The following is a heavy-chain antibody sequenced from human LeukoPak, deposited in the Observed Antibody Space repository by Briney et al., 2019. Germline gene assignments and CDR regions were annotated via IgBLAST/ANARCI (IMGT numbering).Heavy chain of an antibody. V-gene: IGHV3-15*01. Sequence: GGSLSLSCAASGSTFSIAWMNWVRQTPGKGLEWVGHIKSKIDGGTTDYAEPVKSRFTISRDDSKNTVYLQMNSLKTEDTAVYYCTTGYGSTWYGWGQGTLVIVSS. CDR1: GSTFSIAW. CDR2: IKSKIDGGTT. D-gene: IGHD6-13*01. CDR3: TTGYGSTWYG. J-gene: IGHJ4*02.